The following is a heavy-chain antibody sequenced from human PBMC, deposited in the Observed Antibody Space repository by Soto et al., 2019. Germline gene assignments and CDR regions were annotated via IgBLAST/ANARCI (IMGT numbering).Heavy chain of an antibody. J-gene: IGHJ4*02. CDR3: ARASASSKLRGVVIN. CDR1: GASIITDNW. CDR2: IYHSGNT. Sequence: QVQLQESGPGLVKPSGTLSLTCALSGASIITDNWWSWVRQPPGKEMEWIGEIYHSGNTNFKPSVKSRVTISVDAYKNQFSLTVSSVTAADTAIYYCARASASSKLRGVVINWGQGTLVTVSS. D-gene: IGHD3-10*01. V-gene: IGHV4-4*02.